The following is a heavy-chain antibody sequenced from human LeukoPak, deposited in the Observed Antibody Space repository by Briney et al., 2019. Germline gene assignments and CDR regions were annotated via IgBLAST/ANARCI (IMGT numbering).Heavy chain of an antibody. V-gene: IGHV3-23*01. Sequence: PGASLRLSCAASGFTFSNYAMSWVCQAPGKGLEWVSAITGSGGSTYYADSVKGRFTISRDNSKNTLYLQMNSLRAEDTAVYYCAKWGDYDVLTGYYDPDYWGQGTLVTVSS. CDR3: AKWGDYDVLTGYYDPDY. D-gene: IGHD3-9*01. CDR1: GFTFSNYA. CDR2: ITGSGGST. J-gene: IGHJ4*02.